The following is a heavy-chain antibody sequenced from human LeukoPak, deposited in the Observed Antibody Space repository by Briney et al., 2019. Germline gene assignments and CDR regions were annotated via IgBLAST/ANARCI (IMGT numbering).Heavy chain of an antibody. V-gene: IGHV1-18*01. CDR3: ARVGSRLWFGGSFDY. D-gene: IGHD3-10*01. J-gene: IGHJ4*02. Sequence: GASVKVSCKASGYTFTSYGISWVRQAPGQGLEWMGWISAYDGNPNYAHKLQGRVTMTTDTSTSTAYMELRSLRSDDTAVYYCARVGSRLWFGGSFDYWGQGTLVTVSS. CDR2: ISAYDGNP. CDR1: GYTFTSYG.